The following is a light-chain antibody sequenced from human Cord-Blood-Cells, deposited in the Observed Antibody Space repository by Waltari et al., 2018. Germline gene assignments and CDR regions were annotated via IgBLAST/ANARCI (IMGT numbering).Light chain of an antibody. CDR2: EVS. V-gene: IGLV2-8*01. Sequence: QSALTQPPSASGSPGQSVTIPCPGTSSDVGGYNYVSWYQQHPGKAPKLMIYEVSKRPSGVPDRFSGSKSGNTASLTVSELQAEDEADYYCSSYAGSNNLVFGGGTKLTVL. CDR3: SSYAGSNNLV. CDR1: SSDVGGYNY. J-gene: IGLJ3*02.